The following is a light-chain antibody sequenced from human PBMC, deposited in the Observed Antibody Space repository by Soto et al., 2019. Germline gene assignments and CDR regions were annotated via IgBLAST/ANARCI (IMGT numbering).Light chain of an antibody. Sequence: EIVLTQSPGTLSLSPGEIATLSFSASQSVSSSYLAWYQQKPGQAPRLLIYGASSRATGIPDRFSGSGSGTDFTLTISSLEPEDAALYYCQQRSNWPPITFGQGTRLEI. CDR2: GAS. CDR3: QQRSNWPPIT. V-gene: IGKV3D-20*02. J-gene: IGKJ5*01. CDR1: QSVSSSY.